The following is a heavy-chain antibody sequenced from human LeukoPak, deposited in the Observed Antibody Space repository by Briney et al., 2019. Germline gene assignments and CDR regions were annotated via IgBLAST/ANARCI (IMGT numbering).Heavy chain of an antibody. J-gene: IGHJ6*03. Sequence: GASVKVSCKASGGTFSSYAISWVRQAPGQGLEWMGGIIPIFGTANYAQKFQGRVTITADKSTSTAYMELSSLRSEDTAVYYCARARGDVYGSGSYPGEYYYMDVWGKGTTVTVSS. D-gene: IGHD3-10*01. V-gene: IGHV1-69*06. CDR3: ARARGDVYGSGSYPGEYYYMDV. CDR2: IIPIFGTA. CDR1: GGTFSSYA.